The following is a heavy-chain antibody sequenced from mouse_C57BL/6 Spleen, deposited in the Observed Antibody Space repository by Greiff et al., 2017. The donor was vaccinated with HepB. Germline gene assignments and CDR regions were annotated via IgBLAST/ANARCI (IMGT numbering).Heavy chain of an antibody. V-gene: IGHV5-17*01. Sequence: EVQGVESGGGLVKPGGSLKLSCAASGFTFSDYGMHWVRQAPEKGLEWVAYISSGSSNIYYADTVKGRFTISRDNAKTTLFLQMTSLRSEDTAMYYCASYYYGSSDWYFDVWGTGTTVTVSS. CDR1: GFTFSDYG. CDR3: ASYYYGSSDWYFDV. J-gene: IGHJ1*03. CDR2: ISSGSSNI. D-gene: IGHD1-1*01.